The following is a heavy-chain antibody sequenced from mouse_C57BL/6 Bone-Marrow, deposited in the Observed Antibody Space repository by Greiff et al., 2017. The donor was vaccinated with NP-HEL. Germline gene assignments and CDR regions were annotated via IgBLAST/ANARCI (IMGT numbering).Heavy chain of an antibody. Sequence: VQLQQPGAELVKPGASVKMSCKASGYTFTSYWITWVKQRPGQGLEWIGDIYPGSGSTNYNEKFKSKATLSVDTSSSTAYMQLSSLTSEDSAVCYSARGGYGSTYFDVWGTGTTVTVSS. CDR1: GYTFTSYW. CDR3: ARGGYGSTYFDV. D-gene: IGHD1-1*01. CDR2: IYPGSGST. J-gene: IGHJ1*03. V-gene: IGHV1-55*01.